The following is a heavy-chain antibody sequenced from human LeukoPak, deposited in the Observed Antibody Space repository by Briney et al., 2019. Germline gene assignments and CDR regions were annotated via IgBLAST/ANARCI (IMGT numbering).Heavy chain of an antibody. Sequence: LGGSLRLSCVVSGISLSNYGMTWVRQAPGKGLEWVSYISERGGSITYADSVKGRFTISRDTSLNTLYLQMNNLRAEDTAVYFCAKRGVVIRGILLIGYHQEAYHYDFWGQGVLVTVSS. D-gene: IGHD2-8*01. CDR1: GISLSNYG. V-gene: IGHV3-23*01. CDR2: ISERGGSI. CDR3: AKRGVVIRGILLIGYHQEAYHYDF. J-gene: IGHJ4*02.